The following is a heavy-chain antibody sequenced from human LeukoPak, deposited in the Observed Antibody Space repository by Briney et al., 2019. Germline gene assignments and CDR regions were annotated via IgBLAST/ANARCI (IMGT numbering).Heavy chain of an antibody. CDR1: GGSFSGYY. J-gene: IGHJ4*02. D-gene: IGHD3-22*01. CDR2: INHSGST. V-gene: IGHV4-34*01. Sequence: SETLSLTCAVYGGSFSGYYWSCIRQPPGKGLEWIGEINHSGSTNYNPSLKSRVTISVDTSKNQFSLKLSSVTAADTAVYYCARTATYYYDSSGYYLYDYWGQGTLVTVSS. CDR3: ARTATYYYDSSGYYLYDY.